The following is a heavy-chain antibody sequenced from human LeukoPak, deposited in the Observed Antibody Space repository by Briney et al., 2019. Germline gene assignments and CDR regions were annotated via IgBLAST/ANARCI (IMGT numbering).Heavy chain of an antibody. J-gene: IGHJ3*02. D-gene: IGHD5-18*01. Sequence: GGSLRLSCAASGFTFSSYWMHWVRQAPGKRLVWVSRINTDGSSTSYADSVKGRFTISRDNSKNTLYLQMNSLRAEDTAVYYCAKRAMVGLHDAFDIWGQGTMVTVSS. CDR2: INTDGSST. CDR3: AKRAMVGLHDAFDI. V-gene: IGHV3-74*01. CDR1: GFTFSSYW.